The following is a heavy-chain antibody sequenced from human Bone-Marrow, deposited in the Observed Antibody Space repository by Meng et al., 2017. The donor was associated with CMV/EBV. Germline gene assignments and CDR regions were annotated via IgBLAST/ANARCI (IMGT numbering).Heavy chain of an antibody. V-gene: IGHV3-7*01. Sequence: GGSLRLSCAASGFTFSSFYMSWVRQTPGKGLEWVANIQQNGGAKYHVDSVKGRFTISRDNANNSLSLQMNSLRVEDTAVYYCATSSNGFFDHWGQGALVTVSS. D-gene: IGHD2-8*01. CDR1: GFTFSSFY. CDR3: ATSSNGFFDH. J-gene: IGHJ4*02. CDR2: IQQNGGAK.